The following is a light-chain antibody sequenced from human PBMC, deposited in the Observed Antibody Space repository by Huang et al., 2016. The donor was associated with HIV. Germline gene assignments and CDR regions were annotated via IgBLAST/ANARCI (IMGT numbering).Light chain of an antibody. V-gene: IGKV3-20*01. CDR3: QQYGGSPLYT. CDR2: GAS. CDR1: QRVSSSD. J-gene: IGKJ2*01. Sequence: EIVLTQSPGTLSLSPGERATLSCRASQRVSSSDLAWYRQKPGQAPRLLIYGASHRATGIPDRFSGSGSGTDFTLTISRLEPEDFAMYYCQQYGGSPLYTFGQGTKLEIK.